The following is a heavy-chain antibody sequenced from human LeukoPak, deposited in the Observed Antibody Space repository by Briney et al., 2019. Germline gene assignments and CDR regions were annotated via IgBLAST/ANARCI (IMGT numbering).Heavy chain of an antibody. CDR3: ARETSGCSSTSCYDYYYYMDV. J-gene: IGHJ6*03. CDR1: GFTFDDYG. V-gene: IGHV3-20*04. CDR2: INWNGGST. D-gene: IGHD2-2*01. Sequence: QPGGSLRLSCAASGFTFDDYGMSWVRHAPGKGLEWVSGINWNGGSTGYADSVKGRFTISRDNAKNSLYLQMNSLRAEDTALYYCARETSGCSSTSCYDYYYYMDVWGKGTTVTVSS.